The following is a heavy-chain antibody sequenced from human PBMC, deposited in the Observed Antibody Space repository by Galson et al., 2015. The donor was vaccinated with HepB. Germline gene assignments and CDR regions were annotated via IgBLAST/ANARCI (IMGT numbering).Heavy chain of an antibody. CDR1: GYTFTGYY. V-gene: IGHV1-2*06. J-gene: IGHJ4*02. D-gene: IGHD4-17*01. CDR2: ISPKSGGT. Sequence: SVKVSCKASGYTFTGYYIHWVRQAPGQGLEWVGRISPKSGGTNYAQKFQGRVTMTRDTSISTAYMELSRLTSDDTAVYYCARATDYGNDCWGQGTLVTVSS. CDR3: ARATDYGNDC.